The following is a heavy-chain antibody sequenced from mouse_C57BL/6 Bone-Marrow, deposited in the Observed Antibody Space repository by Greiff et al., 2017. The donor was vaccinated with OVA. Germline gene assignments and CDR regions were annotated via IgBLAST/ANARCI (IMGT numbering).Heavy chain of an antibody. CDR3: ARLSNGGPY. CDR1: GFTFSDYG. CDR2: ISSGSSTI. V-gene: IGHV5-17*01. Sequence: EVQLQQSGGGLVKPGGSLKLSCAASGFTFSDYGMHWVRQAPEKGLEWVAYISSGSSTIYYADTVKGRFTISRDNAKNTLFLQMTSLRSEDTAMYYCARLSNGGPYWGQGTTLTVSS. J-gene: IGHJ2*01. D-gene: IGHD2-5*01.